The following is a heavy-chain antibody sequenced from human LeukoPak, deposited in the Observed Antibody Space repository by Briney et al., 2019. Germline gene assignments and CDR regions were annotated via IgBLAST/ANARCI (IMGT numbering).Heavy chain of an antibody. J-gene: IGHJ4*02. CDR1: GFTFSSYA. V-gene: IGHV3-23*01. Sequence: PGGSLRLSCAASGFTFSSYAMIWVRQAPGKGLEWVSAICGSGGSTYYADSVKGRFTISRDNSKNTLYLQMNGLRAEDTAVYYCAGPLRLLYYFDYWGQGTLVTVSS. CDR2: ICGSGGST. CDR3: AGPLRLLYYFDY. D-gene: IGHD5-18*01.